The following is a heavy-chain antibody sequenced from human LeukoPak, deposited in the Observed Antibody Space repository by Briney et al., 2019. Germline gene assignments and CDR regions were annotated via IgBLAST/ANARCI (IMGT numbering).Heavy chain of an antibody. D-gene: IGHD1-26*01. V-gene: IGHV7-4-1*02. CDR1: GYTFTSYA. CDR3: AREGYSGIYYNVPFFDY. J-gene: IGHJ4*02. CDR2: INTNTGNP. Sequence: ASVKVSCKASGYTFTSYAMNWVRQAPGQGLEWMGWINTNTGNPTYAQGFTGRFVFSLDTSVSTAYLQISSLKAEDTAVYYCAREGYSGIYYNVPFFDYWGQGTLVTVSS.